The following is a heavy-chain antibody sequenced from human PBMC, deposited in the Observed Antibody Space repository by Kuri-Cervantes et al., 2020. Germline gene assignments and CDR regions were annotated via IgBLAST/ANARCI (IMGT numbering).Heavy chain of an antibody. CDR1: GGSISSGGYF. CDR3: ASIVYCSDRYEADFDY. D-gene: IGHD2-15*01. J-gene: IGHJ4*02. CDR2: IYHSGST. Sequence: SETLSLTCAVSGGSISSGGYFWSWIRQPPGKGLEWIGYIYHSGSTYYYPSLKSRDTISIDKSKNQLSLKLTSVTAADTAVYHCASIVYCSDRYEADFDYWGQGTLVTVSS. V-gene: IGHV4-30-2*01.